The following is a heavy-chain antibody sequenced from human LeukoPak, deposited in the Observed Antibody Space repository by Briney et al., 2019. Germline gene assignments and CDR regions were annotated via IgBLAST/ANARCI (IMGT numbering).Heavy chain of an antibody. CDR1: GLTVSTNY. J-gene: IGHJ4*02. D-gene: IGHD6-6*01. V-gene: IGHV3-11*04. Sequence: PGGSLRLSCAASGLTVSTNYMSWVRQGPGKGLEWVSYISSSASTMHYADSVKGRFTISRDNARNSLSLQMNSLRVEDTAVYYCARVSYSSSYYFDYWGQGALVTVSS. CDR2: ISSSASTM. CDR3: ARVSYSSSYYFDY.